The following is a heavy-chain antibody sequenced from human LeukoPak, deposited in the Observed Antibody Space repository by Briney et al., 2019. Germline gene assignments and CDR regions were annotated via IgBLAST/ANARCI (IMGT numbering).Heavy chain of an antibody. D-gene: IGHD5-18*01. J-gene: IGHJ4*02. CDR3: ARDVDTYFDY. V-gene: IGHV3-21*01. CDR1: GFTFSSYS. Sequence: PGGSLRLSCAASGFTFSSYSMTWVRQAPGKGLEWVSSISSSSSYIYYADSVKGRFTISRDNAKNSLYLQMNSPRAEDTAVYYCARDVDTYFDYWGRGTLVTVSS. CDR2: ISSSSSYI.